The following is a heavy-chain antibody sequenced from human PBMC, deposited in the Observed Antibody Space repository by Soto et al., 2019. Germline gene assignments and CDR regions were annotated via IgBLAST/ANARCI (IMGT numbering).Heavy chain of an antibody. V-gene: IGHV1-18*01. CDR1: GYTFTSYG. D-gene: IGHD6-13*01. J-gene: IGHJ6*03. CDR2: ISAYNGNT. Sequence: QVPLVQSGAEVKKPGASVKVSCKASGYTFTSYGISWVRQAPGQGLEWMGWISAYNGNTNYAQKLQGRVTMTTDTSTSTAYMELRSLRSDDTAVYYCARVLMLGSSWDYYYYYMDVWGKGTTVTVSS. CDR3: ARVLMLGSSWDYYYYYMDV.